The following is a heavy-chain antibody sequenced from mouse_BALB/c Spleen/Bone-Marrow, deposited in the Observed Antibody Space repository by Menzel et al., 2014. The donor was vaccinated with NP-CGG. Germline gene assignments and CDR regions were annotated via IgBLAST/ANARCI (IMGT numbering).Heavy chain of an antibody. CDR2: IYPGNSDT. J-gene: IGHJ3*01. Sequence: VQLKESGTVLARPGASVKMSCKASGYTFTSYWMHWVKQRPGQGLEWIGTIYPGNSDTSYNQKFKGKAKLTAVTSTSTAYMELSSLTNKDSAVYYCTRVITTGSAWFAYWGQGTLVTVS. CDR3: TRVITTGSAWFAY. V-gene: IGHV1-5*01. CDR1: GYTFTSYW. D-gene: IGHD2-4*01.